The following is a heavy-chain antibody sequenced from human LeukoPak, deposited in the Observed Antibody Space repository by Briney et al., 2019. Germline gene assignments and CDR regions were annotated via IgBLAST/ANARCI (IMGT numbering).Heavy chain of an antibody. J-gene: IGHJ5*02. Sequence: ASVKLSCKVSGYTLTELSMHWVRQPPAKGLEWRGGFDPEDGETIYAQKFQGRVTMTEDTSTDTAYMELSSLSSEDRAVYYCATDGQYVETHNWFDPWGQGTLVTVSS. V-gene: IGHV1-24*01. CDR1: GYTLTELS. CDR2: FDPEDGET. D-gene: IGHD5-18*01. CDR3: ATDGQYVETHNWFDP.